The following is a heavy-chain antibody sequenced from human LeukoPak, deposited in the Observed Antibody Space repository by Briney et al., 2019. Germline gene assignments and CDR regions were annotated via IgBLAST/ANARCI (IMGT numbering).Heavy chain of an antibody. Sequence: ASVKVSCKASGYTFTSYGISWVRQAPGQGLEWMGWISAYNGNTNYAQKLQGRVTMTRNTSITTASMELSSLRSEDTAVYYCARSLYSSFDYWGQGTLVTVSS. J-gene: IGHJ4*02. CDR1: GYTFTSYG. CDR2: ISAYNGNT. D-gene: IGHD1-26*01. CDR3: ARSLYSSFDY. V-gene: IGHV1-18*01.